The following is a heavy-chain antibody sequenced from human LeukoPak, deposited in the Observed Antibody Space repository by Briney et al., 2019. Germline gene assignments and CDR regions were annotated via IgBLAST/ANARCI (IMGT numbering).Heavy chain of an antibody. CDR1: GFTFRSHW. Sequence: GGSLRLSCVGSGFTFRSHWVNWVRQSPGKGLEWVANIKPDGIDKYYVDSARGRFTVSRDNAKNSAFLQMNSLRAEDTAIYYCATISAQTFDIWGQGTLVTVSS. CDR2: IKPDGIDK. V-gene: IGHV3-7*01. J-gene: IGHJ3*02. D-gene: IGHD5-24*01. CDR3: ATISAQTFDI.